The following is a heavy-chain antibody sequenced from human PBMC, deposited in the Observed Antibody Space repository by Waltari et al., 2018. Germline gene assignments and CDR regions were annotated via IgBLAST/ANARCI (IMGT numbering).Heavy chain of an antibody. J-gene: IGHJ6*03. V-gene: IGHV3-30*02. Sequence: QVQLVESGGGVVQPGGSLRLSCAASGFTFSSYGMHWVRQAPGKGLEWVAFIRYDGSNKYYADSVKGRFTISRDNSKNTLYLQMNSLRAEDTAVYYCAKRANLAAGLYYYYMDVWCKGTTVTVSS. CDR2: IRYDGSNK. CDR3: AKRANLAAGLYYYYMDV. D-gene: IGHD2-15*01. CDR1: GFTFSSYG.